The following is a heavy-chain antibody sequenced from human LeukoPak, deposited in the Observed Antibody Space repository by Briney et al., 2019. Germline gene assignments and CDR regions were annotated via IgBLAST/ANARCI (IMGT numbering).Heavy chain of an antibody. Sequence: ASVKVSCKASGYPFTSYYMHWVRQAPGQGLEWMGIINPSGGSTTYAEKFQGRVTMTRDTSTSTVYMELSSLRSEDTAVYYCARESNLGITMVRGANEGMDVWGQGTTVTVPS. CDR2: INPSGGST. CDR1: GYPFTSYY. CDR3: ARESNLGITMVRGANEGMDV. J-gene: IGHJ6*02. V-gene: IGHV1-46*01. D-gene: IGHD3-10*01.